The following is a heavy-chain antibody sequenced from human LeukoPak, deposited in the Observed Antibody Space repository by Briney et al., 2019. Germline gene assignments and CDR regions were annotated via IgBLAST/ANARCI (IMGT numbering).Heavy chain of an antibody. V-gene: IGHV3-7*01. CDR3: VPLNWNPPGDFDR. Sequence: PGGSLRLSCGASGFTFRNFWMNWVRQAPGKGLEWVANIKDDGSDKYYVDSVKGRFTISKDNAKNSLFLQMNSPRVEDTAVYYCVPLNWNPPGDFDRWGQGTLVTVSS. D-gene: IGHD1-20*01. CDR2: IKDDGSDK. J-gene: IGHJ4*02. CDR1: GFTFRNFW.